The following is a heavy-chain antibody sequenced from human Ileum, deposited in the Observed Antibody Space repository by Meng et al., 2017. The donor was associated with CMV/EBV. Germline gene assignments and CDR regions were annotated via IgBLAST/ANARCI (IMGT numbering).Heavy chain of an antibody. CDR3: STDSGIASRMVFDY. CDR1: GFTFSKAW. CDR2: MKSKSDRGTT. V-gene: IGHV3-15*01. D-gene: IGHD6-13*01. Sequence: GESLKISCAASGFTFSKAWMSWVRQAPGKGLEWVGRMKSKSDRGTTDYAAPVKGRFTISRDDSKNTFYLQMSSLKTEDTAVYYCSTDSGIASRMVFDYWGQGTLVPSPQ. J-gene: IGHJ4*02.